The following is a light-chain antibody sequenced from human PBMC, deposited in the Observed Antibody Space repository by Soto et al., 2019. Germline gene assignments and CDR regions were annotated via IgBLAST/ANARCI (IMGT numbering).Light chain of an antibody. CDR2: HDS. V-gene: IGLV3-21*04. CDR3: QLWDSSSDHLV. Sequence: SYELTQPPSVSVAPGQTASITCGGNNIGSESVHWYQQKPGQAPVLVIYHDSDRPSGIPERFSGSSSGNTATLTITRVEAGDEADYSCQLWDSSSDHLVFGGGTKLTVL. CDR1: NIGSES. J-gene: IGLJ2*01.